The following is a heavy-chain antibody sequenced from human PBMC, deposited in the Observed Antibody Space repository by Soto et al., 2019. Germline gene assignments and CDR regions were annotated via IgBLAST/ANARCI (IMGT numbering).Heavy chain of an antibody. Sequence: EEQLVESGGALLQPGRSLRLSCAASGFTFDDYAMHWVRQVPGKGLEWVSFITWNGVNTAYADSIRGRFTISRDNAKNSLYLQMNSLSAEDTAFYYCTRGYCSVGSCAFDIWGQGTMVAVSS. V-gene: IGHV3-9*01. CDR3: TRGYCSVGSCAFDI. J-gene: IGHJ3*02. CDR1: GFTFDDYA. CDR2: ITWNGVNT. D-gene: IGHD2-15*01.